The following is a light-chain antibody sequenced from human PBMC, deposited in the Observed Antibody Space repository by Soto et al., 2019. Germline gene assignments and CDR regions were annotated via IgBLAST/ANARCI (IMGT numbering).Light chain of an antibody. J-gene: IGKJ3*01. CDR1: QSVTTK. Sequence: EIVMTQSPAILSLSPGETATLSCRASQSVTTKLARYQQRPGQTPRLLIYNASTRATAVPARFSGGGSVTEFSLTISSLQSDDFGVYYCHQYNTWPPRFTFGPGTKVDIK. V-gene: IGKV3-15*01. CDR3: HQYNTWPPRFT. CDR2: NAS.